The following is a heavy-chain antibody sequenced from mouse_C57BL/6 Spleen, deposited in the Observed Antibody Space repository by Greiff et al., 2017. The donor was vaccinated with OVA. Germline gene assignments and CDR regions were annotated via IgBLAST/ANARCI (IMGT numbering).Heavy chain of an antibody. V-gene: IGHV1-82*01. D-gene: IGHD1-1*01. Sequence: VQLQQSGPELVKPGASVKISCKASGYAFSSSWMNWVKQRPGKGLEWIGRIYPGDGDTNYNGKFKGKATLTADKSSSTAYMQLSSLTSEDSAVYFCARFPATDWYFDVWGTGTTVTVSS. CDR3: ARFPATDWYFDV. CDR2: IYPGDGDT. J-gene: IGHJ1*03. CDR1: GYAFSSSW.